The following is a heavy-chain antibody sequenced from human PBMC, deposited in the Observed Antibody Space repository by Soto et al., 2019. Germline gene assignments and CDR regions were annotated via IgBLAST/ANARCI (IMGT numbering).Heavy chain of an antibody. CDR3: ASDIVLVRAGRGGVDY. Sequence: EVQLVESGGGLVQPGGSLRLSCAASGFTFSGYWMNWVRQAPGKGLEWVANIKQDGSEKYYVDSVKGRFTISRDNAKNSLYLQMNSRRAEDTAVYFCASDIVLVRAGRGGVDYWGQGTLVTVSS. J-gene: IGHJ4*02. V-gene: IGHV3-7*01. D-gene: IGHD2-2*01. CDR2: IKQDGSEK. CDR1: GFTFSGYW.